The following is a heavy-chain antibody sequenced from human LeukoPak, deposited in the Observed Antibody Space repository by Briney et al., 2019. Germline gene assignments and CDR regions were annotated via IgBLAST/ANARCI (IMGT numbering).Heavy chain of an antibody. D-gene: IGHD5-12*01. V-gene: IGHV3-15*01. J-gene: IGHJ4*02. CDR1: GFTFSNAW. Sequence: GGSLRLSCAASGFTFSNAWMSWVRQAPGKGLEWVGRIKSKTDGGTTDYAAPVKGRFTISRDDSKNTLYLQMNSLKTEDTAVYYCTTGPGLVDISPDYWGQGTLVTVSS. CDR3: TTGPGLVDISPDY. CDR2: IKSKTDGGTT.